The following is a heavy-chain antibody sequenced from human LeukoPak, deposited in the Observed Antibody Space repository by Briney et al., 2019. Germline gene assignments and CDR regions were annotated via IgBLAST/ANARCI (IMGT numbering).Heavy chain of an antibody. V-gene: IGHV4-59*08. CDR3: ARFSQYFDTSSHYLDY. CDR2: IFYNGGT. CDR1: GGSINNYY. Sequence: SETLSLTCTVSGGSINNYYWSWVRQPPGEGLEWIAYIFYNGGTNYNPSLKTRVTISVDTSKNQFSLRLNSVSAADTAVYYFARFSQYFDTSSHYLDYWGQGILVTVSS. D-gene: IGHD3-22*01. J-gene: IGHJ4*02.